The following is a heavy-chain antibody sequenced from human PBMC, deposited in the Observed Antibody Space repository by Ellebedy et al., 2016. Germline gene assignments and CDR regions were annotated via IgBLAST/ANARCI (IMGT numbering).Heavy chain of an antibody. CDR1: GFDFLTSA. Sequence: SVKVSCXASGFDFLTSAIHWVRQARGQGLEWIGWILVSNGYTNYAPKFEDRVTITRDMSTSTAYMELSSLRSEDTALYYCAAPSKFGDFDYKYYGVDIWGQGTTVTVSS. D-gene: IGHD3-3*01. CDR3: AAPSKFGDFDYKYYGVDI. V-gene: IGHV1-58*02. J-gene: IGHJ6*02. CDR2: ILVSNGYT.